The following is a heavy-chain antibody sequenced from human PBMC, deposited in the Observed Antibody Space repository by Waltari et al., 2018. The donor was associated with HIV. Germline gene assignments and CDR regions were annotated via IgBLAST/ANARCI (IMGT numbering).Heavy chain of an antibody. Sequence: EVQVVESGGGLVQPGGTLRLSCAASGFTFSSSWRPWVRQVPGKGLEWVSRNNTDGSSTSYADSVEGRCTISRDNAKNTLFLQLYSLRAEDTAVYYCATSVESYDFWSGAYYFDYWGQGALVTVSS. CDR1: GFTFSSSW. V-gene: IGHV3-74*01. J-gene: IGHJ4*02. D-gene: IGHD3-3*01. CDR2: NNTDGSST. CDR3: ATSVESYDFWSGAYYFDY.